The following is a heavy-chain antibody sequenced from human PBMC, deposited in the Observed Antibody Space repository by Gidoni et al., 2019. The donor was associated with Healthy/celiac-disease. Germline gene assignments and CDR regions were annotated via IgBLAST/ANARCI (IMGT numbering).Heavy chain of an antibody. Sequence: QVQLVQSGAEVKKPGASVKVSCKASGYTFTGYYMHWVRQAPGQGLEWMGWINPNSGGTNYAQKVQGRVTMTRDTSISTAYMELSRLRSDDTAVYYCARRVVPTRGTYYFDYWGQGTLVTVSS. V-gene: IGHV1-2*02. CDR3: ARRVVPTRGTYYFDY. D-gene: IGHD1-7*01. CDR2: INPNSGGT. J-gene: IGHJ4*02. CDR1: GYTFTGYY.